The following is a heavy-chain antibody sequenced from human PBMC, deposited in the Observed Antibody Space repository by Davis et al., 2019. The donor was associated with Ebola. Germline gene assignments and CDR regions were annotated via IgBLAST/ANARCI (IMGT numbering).Heavy chain of an antibody. J-gene: IGHJ6*02. Sequence: AASVKVSCKASGGTFSSYTISWVRQAPGQGLEWMGRIIPILGIANYAQKFQGRVTMTRDTSTSTVYMELSSLRSEDTAVYYCAREGWHLRVNYGMDVWGQGTTVTVSS. CDR3: AREGWHLRVNYGMDV. CDR2: IIPILGIA. V-gene: IGHV1-69*04. CDR1: GGTFSSYT. D-gene: IGHD2-15*01.